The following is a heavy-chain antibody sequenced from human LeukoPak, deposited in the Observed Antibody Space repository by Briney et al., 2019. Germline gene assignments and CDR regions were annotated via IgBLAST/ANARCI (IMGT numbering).Heavy chain of an antibody. CDR2: ISSSSSYI. CDR1: GFTFNSYR. J-gene: IGHJ4*02. D-gene: IGHD6-19*01. Sequence: GGSLRLSCAVSGFTFNSYRMKWVRQARGKGLEGVSSISSSSSYIYYADSVKDRFTICRDNAKNSLYLQMNSLRAEDTAVYYCARVNEAVAGTDYWGQGTLVTVSS. V-gene: IGHV3-21*01. CDR3: ARVNEAVAGTDY.